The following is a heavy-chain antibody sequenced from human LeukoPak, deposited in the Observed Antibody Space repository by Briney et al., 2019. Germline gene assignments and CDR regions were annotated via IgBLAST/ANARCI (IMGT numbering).Heavy chain of an antibody. CDR1: GFTFRSYA. D-gene: IGHD5-12*01. Sequence: GGALRLSCAASGFTFRSYATSWVRQEPRKGLEWGSPICATGEYTHNADSVKGRFTISRDNSKNALYLQMNSLRAEDTAVYYCAKILDHSAYNFQGYWGQGTLVTVSS. CDR3: AKILDHSAYNFQGY. J-gene: IGHJ4*02. CDR2: ICATGEYT. V-gene: IGHV3-23*01.